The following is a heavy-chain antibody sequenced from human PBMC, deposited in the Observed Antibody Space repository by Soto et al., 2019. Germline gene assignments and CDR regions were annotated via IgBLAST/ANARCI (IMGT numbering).Heavy chain of an antibody. CDR3: ARVSLIVYWFDP. V-gene: IGHV1-8*01. D-gene: IGHD2-15*01. J-gene: IGHJ5*02. CDR1: GYTFTSYD. CDR2: MNPNSGNT. Sequence: GASVKVSCKASGYTFTSYDINWVRQATGQGLEWMGWMNPNSGNTGYAQKFQGRVTMTRNTSISTAYMELSSLRSEDTAVYYCARVSLIVYWFDPWGQGTLVTVSS.